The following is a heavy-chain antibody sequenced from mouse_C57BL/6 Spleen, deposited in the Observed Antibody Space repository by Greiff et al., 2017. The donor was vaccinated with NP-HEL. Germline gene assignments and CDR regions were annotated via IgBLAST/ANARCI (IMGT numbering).Heavy chain of an antibody. CDR3: TRGNDRDEGRVLYYFDY. V-gene: IGHV1-15*01. Sequence: QVQLQQSGAELVRPGASVTLSCKASGYTFTDYEMHWVKQTPVHGLEWIGAIDPETGGTAYNQKFKGKAILTADKSSSTAYMELRSLTSEDSAVYYCTRGNDRDEGRVLYYFDYWGQGTTLTVSS. CDR1: GYTFTDYE. J-gene: IGHJ2*01. D-gene: IGHD3-3*01. CDR2: IDPETGGT.